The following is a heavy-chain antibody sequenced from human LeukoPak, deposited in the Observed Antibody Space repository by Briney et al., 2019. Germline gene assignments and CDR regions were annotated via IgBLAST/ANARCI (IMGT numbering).Heavy chain of an antibody. CDR1: GFTFSTYA. J-gene: IGHJ4*02. D-gene: IGHD6-13*01. CDR3: AKDSIAAAGNVNYFDY. V-gene: IGHV3-23*01. Sequence: PGGSRRLSCAAPGFTFSTYAMSWVRQAPGKGLEWVSAISGGGTGTYYADSVKGRFTISRDNSKNTLYLQMKRLRAEDTAVYHCAKDSIAAAGNVNYFDYWGQGTLVTVSS. CDR2: ISGGGTGT.